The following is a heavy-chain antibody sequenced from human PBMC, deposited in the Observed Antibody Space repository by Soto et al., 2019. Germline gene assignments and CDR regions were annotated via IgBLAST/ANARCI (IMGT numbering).Heavy chain of an antibody. D-gene: IGHD2-8*01. CDR2: INAGNGNT. CDR3: ASRLACMSGLND. Sequence: QVHLVQSGAEVKKPGASVKVSCKASGYTFTNSAMHWVRQAPGQRLEWMGWINAGNGNTEYSQKFQGRVTITRDTSASTAYMELSSLRSEDTAVYYCASRLACMSGLNDWGQGTPVTVSS. V-gene: IGHV1-3*01. CDR1: GYTFTNSA. J-gene: IGHJ4*02.